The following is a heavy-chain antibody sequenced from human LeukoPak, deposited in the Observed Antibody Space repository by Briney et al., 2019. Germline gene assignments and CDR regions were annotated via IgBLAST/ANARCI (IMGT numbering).Heavy chain of an antibody. CDR2: IYTSGST. D-gene: IGHD2-2*02. J-gene: IGHJ4*02. CDR1: GGSISSYY. Sequence: PSETLSLTCTVSGGSISSYYWSWIRQPPGKGLEWIGYIYTSGSTNYNPSLKSRVTISVDTSKSQFSLKLSSVTAADTAVYYCARHPSTIPYNFDYWGQGTLVTVSS. V-gene: IGHV4-4*09. CDR3: ARHPSTIPYNFDY.